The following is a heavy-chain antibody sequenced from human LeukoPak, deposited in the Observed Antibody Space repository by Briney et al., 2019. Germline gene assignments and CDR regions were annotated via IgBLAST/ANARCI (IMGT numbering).Heavy chain of an antibody. CDR2: LYTGNRT. CDR3: VRDFSGDFAIRVV. CDR1: GFTVSVNY. D-gene: IGHD2-21*01. Sequence: GGPLRLSCAASGFTVSVNYMGWVRQAPGKGLEWVSVLYTGNRTYYGDSVKGRFTIARDNSKNTLFLEMNSLRAEDTAVYYCVRDFSGDFAIRVVWGQGTTVTVPS. J-gene: IGHJ6*02. V-gene: IGHV3-66*01.